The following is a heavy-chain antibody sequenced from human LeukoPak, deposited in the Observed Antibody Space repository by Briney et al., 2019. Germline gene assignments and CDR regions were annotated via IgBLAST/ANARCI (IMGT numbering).Heavy chain of an antibody. Sequence: PSETLSLTCTVSGGSISGYYWSWIRQPPGKGLDWIGYIYYSGSTNYNPSLKSRVTISVDTSKDQFSLKLSSVTAADTAVYYCARQRYYYDSIDYWGQGTLVTVSS. CDR1: GGSISGYY. CDR2: IYYSGST. J-gene: IGHJ4*02. D-gene: IGHD3-22*01. CDR3: ARQRYYYDSIDY. V-gene: IGHV4-59*08.